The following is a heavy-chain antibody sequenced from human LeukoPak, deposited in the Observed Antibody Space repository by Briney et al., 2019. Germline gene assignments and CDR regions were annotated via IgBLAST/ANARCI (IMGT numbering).Heavy chain of an antibody. D-gene: IGHD3-10*01. CDR3: ARYGSGSCYDY. J-gene: IGHJ4*02. Sequence: PGGSLRLSCAASGFTFSTYAMHWVRQAPGKGLEYVSAISTNGVGTYYANSVKGRFIISRDNSKNTLYLQMGSLRAEDMAEYYCARYGSGSCYDYWGQGTLVTVSS. CDR2: ISTNGVGT. CDR1: GFTFSTYA. V-gene: IGHV3-64*01.